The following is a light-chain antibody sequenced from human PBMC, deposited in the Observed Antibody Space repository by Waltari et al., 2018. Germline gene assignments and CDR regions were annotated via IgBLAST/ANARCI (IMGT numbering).Light chain of an antibody. J-gene: IGLJ2*01. Sequence: SYELTQAPSVSAASGQTARITCGGDNIGRKNVHWYQQKPPQAPVLVIYTDNKRPSGIPERFSGSKSGNTATRTISRVEAGDEADYYCQVWDSNNAIFGGGTRLTVL. V-gene: IGLV3-21*01. CDR3: QVWDSNNAI. CDR1: NIGRKN. CDR2: TDN.